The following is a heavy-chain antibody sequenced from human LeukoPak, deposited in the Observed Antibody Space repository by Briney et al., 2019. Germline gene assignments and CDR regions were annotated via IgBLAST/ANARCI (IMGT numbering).Heavy chain of an antibody. D-gene: IGHD6-13*01. CDR2: IRYDGSNK. Sequence: GGSLRLSCAASGFTFSSYGMHWVRQAPGKGLEWVAFIRYDGSNKYYADSVKGRFTISRDNSKNTLYLQMNSLRAEDTAVYYCAKDLTYSSSWYKMDWGQGTLVTVSS. V-gene: IGHV3-30*02. J-gene: IGHJ4*02. CDR3: AKDLTYSSSWYKMD. CDR1: GFTFSSYG.